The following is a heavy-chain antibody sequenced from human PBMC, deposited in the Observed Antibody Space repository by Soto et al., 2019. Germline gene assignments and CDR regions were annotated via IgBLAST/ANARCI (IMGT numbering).Heavy chain of an antibody. J-gene: IGHJ5*02. CDR1: GFSLSNARMG. CDR2: IFSNDEK. V-gene: IGHV2-26*01. D-gene: IGHD2-15*01. Sequence: QVTLKESGPVLVKPTETLTLTCTVSGFSLSNARMGVSWIRQPPGKALEWLAHIFSNDEKSYSTSLQRRLTSPKNNSKSQVVLTMTNMDPVDTATYYCARIPYGGNLGVWFDPWGQGTLVTVSS. CDR3: ARIPYGGNLGVWFDP.